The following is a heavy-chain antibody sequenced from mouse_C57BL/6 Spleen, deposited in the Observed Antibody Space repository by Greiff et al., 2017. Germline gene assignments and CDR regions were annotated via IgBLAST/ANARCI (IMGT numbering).Heavy chain of an antibody. CDR2: IYPGSGST. V-gene: IGHV1-55*01. D-gene: IGHD2-4*01. CDR1: GYTFTSYW. Sequence: QVQLQQSGAELVKPGASVKMSCKASGYTFTSYWITWVKQRPGQGLEWIGDIYPGSGSTNYNEKFKSKATLTVDTSSSTAYMQLSSLTSEDSAVYYCARVDDYHWYLDYWGTGTTVTVAS. CDR3: ARVDDYHWYLDY. J-gene: IGHJ1*03.